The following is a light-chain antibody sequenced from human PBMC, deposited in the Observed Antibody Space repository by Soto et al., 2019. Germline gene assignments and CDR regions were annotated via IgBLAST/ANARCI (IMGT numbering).Light chain of an antibody. J-gene: IGLJ1*01. V-gene: IGLV1-40*01. CDR3: QSYDSSLSGYV. CDR2: XXX. Sequence: QSVLTQPPSVSGAPGQRVTISCTGSSSNIGAGYDVHWYQQLPGTAPKLLIYXXXXXXXXXXXXXXGSKSGTSASLAITGXXXXXXXXXXCQSYDSSLSGYVFGTGTKPTVL. CDR1: SSNIGAGYD.